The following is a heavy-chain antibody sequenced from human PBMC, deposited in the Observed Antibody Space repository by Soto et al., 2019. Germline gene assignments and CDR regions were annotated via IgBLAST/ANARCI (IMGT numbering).Heavy chain of an antibody. V-gene: IGHV3-30*18. Sequence: ESGGGVVQPGRSLRLSCAASGFTFSSYGMHWVRQAPGKGLEWVAVISYDGSNKYYADSVKGRFTISRDNSKNTLYLQMNSLRAEDTAVYYCAKDDYGEDYWGQGTLVTVSS. J-gene: IGHJ4*02. D-gene: IGHD4-17*01. CDR2: ISYDGSNK. CDR3: AKDDYGEDY. CDR1: GFTFSSYG.